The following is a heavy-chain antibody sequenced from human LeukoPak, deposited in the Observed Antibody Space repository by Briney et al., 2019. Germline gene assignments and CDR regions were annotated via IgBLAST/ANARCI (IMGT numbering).Heavy chain of an antibody. CDR3: AIKKGGWFDP. Sequence: PSETLSLTCTVSGASISTYYWSWLRQPPGKELEWIGYIFTRGSSNYNPSLKSRASISVDASKNEFSLRLTSVTAADTAVYYCAIKKGGWFDPWGQGILVTVSS. CDR2: IFTRGSS. CDR1: GASISTYY. D-gene: IGHD1-26*01. V-gene: IGHV4-4*09. J-gene: IGHJ5*02.